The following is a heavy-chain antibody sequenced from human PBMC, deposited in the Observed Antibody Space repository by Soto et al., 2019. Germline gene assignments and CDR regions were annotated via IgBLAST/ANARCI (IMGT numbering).Heavy chain of an antibody. D-gene: IGHD2-15*01. CDR1: GYTFTGYY. V-gene: IGHV1-2*04. J-gene: IGHJ6*02. CDR3: ASDQYPAPLYCSGGSCYSPPDYYYDGMDV. CDR2: INPNSGGT. Sequence: QVQLVQSGAEVKKPGASVKVSFKASGYTFTGYYMHWVRQAPGQGLEWMGWINPNSGGTNYAQKFQGWVTMTRDTYISTAYMELSRLRSDDTAVYYCASDQYPAPLYCSGGSCYSPPDYYYDGMDVWGQGTTVTVSS.